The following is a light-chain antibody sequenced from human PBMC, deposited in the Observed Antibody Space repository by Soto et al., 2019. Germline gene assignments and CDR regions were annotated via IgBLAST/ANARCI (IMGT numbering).Light chain of an antibody. CDR3: MQGTHFPHT. CDR2: KVS. Sequence: DIVLTQTPLSSPVTLGQPASISCRSSQSLVDGDGDTYLSWLQQRPGQHPRPLIYKVSTRFSGVPDRLSGSGAGTDFTLKISSVEAEDVGVYFCMQGTHFPHTFGQGTKLEIK. CDR1: QSLVDGDGDTY. J-gene: IGKJ2*01. V-gene: IGKV2-24*01.